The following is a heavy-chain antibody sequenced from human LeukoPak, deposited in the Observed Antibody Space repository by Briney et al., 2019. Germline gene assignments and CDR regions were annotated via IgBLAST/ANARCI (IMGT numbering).Heavy chain of an antibody. CDR2: ISSSGSTI. J-gene: IGHJ4*02. CDR3: ARVSVGFGDPYWGADY. D-gene: IGHD3-10*01. V-gene: IGHV3-48*03. CDR1: GFTFSSYE. Sequence: GGSLRLSCAASGFTFSSYEMNWVRQAPGKGLEWVSYISSSGSTIYDADSVKGRFTISRDNAKNSLYLQMNSLRAEDTAVYYCARVSVGFGDPYWGADYWGQGTLVTVSS.